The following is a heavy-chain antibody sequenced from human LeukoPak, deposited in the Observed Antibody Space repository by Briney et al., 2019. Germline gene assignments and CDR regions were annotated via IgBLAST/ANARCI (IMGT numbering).Heavy chain of an antibody. D-gene: IGHD6-13*01. Sequence: GGSLRLSCAASGFTFSSYGMHWVRQAPGKGLEWVAVIWYDGSNKYYADSVKGRFTISRDNSKNTLYLQMNSLRAEDTAVYYCARGRAAKNYFDYWGQGTLVTVSS. CDR3: ARGRAAKNYFDY. CDR2: IWYDGSNK. J-gene: IGHJ4*02. V-gene: IGHV3-33*01. CDR1: GFTFSSYG.